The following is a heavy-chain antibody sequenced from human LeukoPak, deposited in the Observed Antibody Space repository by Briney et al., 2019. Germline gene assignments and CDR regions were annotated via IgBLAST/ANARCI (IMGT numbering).Heavy chain of an antibody. Sequence: SETMSLTCAVSSYSISSGYYGGWIRPPAGKGLEWIGSIYHSDSPYYNPSLKSRVTISADTSKIQFSLQLSDVTAVDTAVSCCARLPLHYYFDYWGQGTLVTVSS. V-gene: IGHV4-38-2*01. CDR3: ARLPLHYYFDY. CDR1: SYSISSGYY. J-gene: IGHJ4*02. CDR2: IYHSDSP.